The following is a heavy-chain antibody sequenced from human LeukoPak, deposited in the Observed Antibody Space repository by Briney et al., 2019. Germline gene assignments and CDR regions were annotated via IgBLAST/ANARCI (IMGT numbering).Heavy chain of an antibody. V-gene: IGHV4-59*12. Sequence: SETLSLTCTVSGGSISSYYWSWIRQPAGKGLEWIGEIYHSGSTNYNPSLKSRVTISVDTSKNQFSLKLSSVTAADTAVYYCARRPVGYTATFGYWGQGTLVTVSS. CDR1: GGSISSYY. CDR3: ARRPVGYTATFGY. J-gene: IGHJ4*02. CDR2: IYHSGST. D-gene: IGHD5-18*01.